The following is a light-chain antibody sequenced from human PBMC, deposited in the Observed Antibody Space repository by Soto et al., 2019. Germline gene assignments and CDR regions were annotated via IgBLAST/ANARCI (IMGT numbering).Light chain of an antibody. Sequence: DILMTQSPSTLSASVGDRAAITCRASRSISKWLAWYQQKPGKPPKLLIYEASTLESGVPARFSGSGSGTEFTLTISRLQADDFAAYYCQQYYSYSWTFGPGTKLEIK. CDR3: QQYYSYSWT. CDR2: EAS. J-gene: IGKJ1*01. CDR1: RSISKW. V-gene: IGKV1-5*03.